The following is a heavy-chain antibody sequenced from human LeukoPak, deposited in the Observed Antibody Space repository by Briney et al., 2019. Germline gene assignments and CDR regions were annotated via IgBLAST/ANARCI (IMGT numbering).Heavy chain of an antibody. V-gene: IGHV4-59*01. CDR1: GGSISSYY. D-gene: IGHD1-26*01. CDR3: ARERVGATSTFWFDP. J-gene: IGHJ5*02. CDR2: IYYSGST. Sequence: PSETLSLTCTVSGGSISSYYWSWIRQPPGKGLEWIGYIYYSGSTNYNPSLKSRVTISVDTSKNQFSLKLSSVTAADTAVYYCARERVGATSTFWFDPWGQGTLVTVSS.